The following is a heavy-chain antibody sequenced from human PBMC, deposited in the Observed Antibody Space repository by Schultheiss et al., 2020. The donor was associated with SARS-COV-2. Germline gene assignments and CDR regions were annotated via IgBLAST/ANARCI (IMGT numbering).Heavy chain of an antibody. J-gene: IGHJ6*03. Sequence: GGSLRLSCAASGFTFSSYAMHWVRQAPGKGLEWVAVISYDGSNKYYADSVKGRFTISRDNSKNTLYLQMNSLRAEDTAVYYCARRGARKYSSSPPSNYYMDVWGKGTTVTVSS. D-gene: IGHD6-6*01. V-gene: IGHV3-30*01. CDR2: ISYDGSNK. CDR1: GFTFSSYA. CDR3: ARRGARKYSSSPPSNYYMDV.